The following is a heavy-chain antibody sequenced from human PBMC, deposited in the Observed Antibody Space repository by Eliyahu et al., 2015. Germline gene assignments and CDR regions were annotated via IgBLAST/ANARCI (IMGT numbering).Heavy chain of an antibody. Sequence: EVQLVESGGGLIQPGGSLRLSCAASGFXVSAHYMSWVRQAPGXGVEWGSIIYSSGSAYYGDSVKGRLTVSRDSSKNTLYFQMNSLTAEDTAVYYCARDRDYGGNSNAYDIWGQGTMVTVSS. V-gene: IGHV3-53*01. D-gene: IGHD4-23*01. CDR3: ARDRDYGGNSNAYDI. J-gene: IGHJ3*02. CDR1: GFXVSAHY. CDR2: IYSSGSA.